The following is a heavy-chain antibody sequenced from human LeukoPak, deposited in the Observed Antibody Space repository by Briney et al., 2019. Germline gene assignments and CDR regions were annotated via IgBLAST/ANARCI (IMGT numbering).Heavy chain of an antibody. J-gene: IGHJ4*02. V-gene: IGHV3-48*01. Sequence: HPGGSLRLSCAASGFTFSSYSMNWVRQAPGKGLEWVSYISSSSSTIYYADSVKGRFTISRDNAKNSLYLQMNSLRAEDTAVYYCARDLPIIAVAGTGGLDYWGQGTLVTVSS. CDR2: ISSSSSTI. D-gene: IGHD6-19*01. CDR3: ARDLPIIAVAGTGGLDY. CDR1: GFTFSSYS.